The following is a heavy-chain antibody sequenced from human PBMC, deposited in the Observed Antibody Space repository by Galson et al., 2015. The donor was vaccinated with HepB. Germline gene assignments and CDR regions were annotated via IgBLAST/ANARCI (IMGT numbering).Heavy chain of an antibody. J-gene: IGHJ6*02. CDR3: AGSITGITILPGLGYYGMDV. CDR1: GYTFTSYA. V-gene: IGHV1-3*01. Sequence: SVKVSCKASGYTFTSYAMHWVRQAPGQRLEWMGWINAGNGNTKYSQKFQGRVTITRDTSASTAYMELSSLRSEDTAVYYCAGSITGITILPGLGYYGMDVWGQGTTVTVSS. D-gene: IGHD3-9*01. CDR2: INAGNGNT.